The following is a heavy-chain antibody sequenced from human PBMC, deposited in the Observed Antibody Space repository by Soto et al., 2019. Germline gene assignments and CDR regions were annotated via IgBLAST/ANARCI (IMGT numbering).Heavy chain of an antibody. CDR3: AREVDSSGWYYDY. J-gene: IGHJ4*02. CDR2: INAGNGNT. V-gene: IGHV1-3*01. CDR1: GYTFTSYA. Sequence: PWPSVKVSCKASGYTFTSYAMHWVRQAPGQRLEWMGWINAGNGNTKYSQKFQGRVTITRDTSASTAYMELSSLRSEDTAVYYCAREVDSSGWYYDYWGQGTLVTVSA. D-gene: IGHD6-19*01.